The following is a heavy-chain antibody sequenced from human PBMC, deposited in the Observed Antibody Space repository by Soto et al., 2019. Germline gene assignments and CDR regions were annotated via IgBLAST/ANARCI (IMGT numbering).Heavy chain of an antibody. D-gene: IGHD6-19*01. Sequence: PPETLSLTCAVYGESFSGHIWTWIRQTPGKGLQWIGQINHSGSASYNPSLKSRVTISVHTSNSQFSLELSSVTAADTAVYYCARGLITGSHYSGGWYYFDSWGQGTQVTVSS. J-gene: IGHJ4*02. CDR2: INHSGSA. V-gene: IGHV4-34*01. CDR1: GESFSGHI. CDR3: ARGLITGSHYSGGWYYFDS.